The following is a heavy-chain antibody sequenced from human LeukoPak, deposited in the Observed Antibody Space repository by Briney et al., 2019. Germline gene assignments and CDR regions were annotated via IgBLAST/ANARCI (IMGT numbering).Heavy chain of an antibody. J-gene: IGHJ4*02. CDR3: ARQTVTYYYDSSGYYPPDY. V-gene: IGHV5-51*01. CDR2: IYPGDSDT. Sequence: GESLKISCKGSGYSFTSYWIGWVRQMPGKGLEWMGIIYPGDSDTRYSPPCQGQVTISADKSISTAYLQWSSLKASDTAMYYCARQTVTYYYDSSGYYPPDYWGQGTLVTVSS. D-gene: IGHD3-22*01. CDR1: GYSFTSYW.